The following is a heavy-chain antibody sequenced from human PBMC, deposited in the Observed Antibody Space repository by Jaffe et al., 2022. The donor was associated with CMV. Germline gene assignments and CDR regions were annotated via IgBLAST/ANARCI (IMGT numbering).Heavy chain of an antibody. D-gene: IGHD3-3*01. CDR2: IYYSGST. Sequence: QVQLQESGPGLVKPSETLSLTCTVSGGSINSYYWNWIRQPPGKGLEWIGYIYYSGSTNYNPSLKSRVTISVDTSKNQCSLKMSSVTAADTAVYYCARGSWSGYLSYYYHYMDVWGKGTTVTVSS. CDR1: GGSINSYY. V-gene: IGHV4-59*01. CDR3: ARGSWSGYLSYYYHYMDV. J-gene: IGHJ6*03.